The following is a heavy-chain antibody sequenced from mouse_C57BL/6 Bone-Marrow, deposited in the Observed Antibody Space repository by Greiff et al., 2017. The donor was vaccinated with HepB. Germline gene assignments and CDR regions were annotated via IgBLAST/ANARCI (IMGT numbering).Heavy chain of an antibody. Sequence: QVQLQQPGAELVMPGASVKLSCKASGYTFTSYWMHWVKQRPGQGLEWIGEIDPSDSYTNYNQKFKGKSTLTVDKSSSTAYMQLSSLTSEDSAVYYCARDLLLRSYYFDYWGQGTTLTVSS. V-gene: IGHV1-69*01. CDR3: ARDLLLRSYYFDY. J-gene: IGHJ2*01. CDR1: GYTFTSYW. D-gene: IGHD1-1*01. CDR2: IDPSDSYT.